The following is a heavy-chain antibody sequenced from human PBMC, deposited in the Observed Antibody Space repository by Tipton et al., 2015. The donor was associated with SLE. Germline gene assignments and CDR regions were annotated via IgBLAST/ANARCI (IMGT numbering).Heavy chain of an antibody. CDR1: GFTFSSYG. V-gene: IGHV3-30*02. Sequence: SLRLSCAASGFTFSSYGMHWVRQAPGKGLEWVTFIRHDGSNKYYADSVKGRFTISRDSSKNTLYLQMNSLRAEDTAVYYCAKDPGGDFFDYWGQGTLVTVSS. CDR3: AKDPGGDFFDY. CDR2: IRHDGSNK. J-gene: IGHJ4*02. D-gene: IGHD1-26*01.